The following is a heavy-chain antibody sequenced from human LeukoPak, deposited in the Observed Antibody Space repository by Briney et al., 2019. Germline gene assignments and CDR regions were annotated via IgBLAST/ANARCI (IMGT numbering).Heavy chain of an antibody. CDR2: INPSGGST. D-gene: IGHD3-10*01. Sequence: ASVKVSCKASGYTFTSYYMHWVRQAPGQGLEWMGIINPSGGSTSYAQKLQGRVTMTTDTSTSTAYMELRSLRSDDTAVYYCARDQGGSGSYYTYYYYMDVWGKGTTVTISS. V-gene: IGHV1-46*01. CDR1: GYTFTSYY. CDR3: ARDQGGSGSYYTYYYYMDV. J-gene: IGHJ6*03.